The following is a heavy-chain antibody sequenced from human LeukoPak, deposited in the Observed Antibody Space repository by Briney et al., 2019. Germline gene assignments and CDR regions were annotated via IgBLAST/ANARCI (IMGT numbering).Heavy chain of an antibody. CDR2: IWYDGSNK. CDR1: GFTFSSYG. V-gene: IGHV3-33*06. CDR3: AKDTYGDYEGD. Sequence: PGGSLRLSCAASGFTFSSYGMHWVRQAPGKGLEWVAVIWYDGSNKYYADSVKGRFTISRDNSKNTLYLQVNSLRAEDTAVYYCAKDTYGDYEGDWGQGTLVTVSS. J-gene: IGHJ4*02. D-gene: IGHD4-17*01.